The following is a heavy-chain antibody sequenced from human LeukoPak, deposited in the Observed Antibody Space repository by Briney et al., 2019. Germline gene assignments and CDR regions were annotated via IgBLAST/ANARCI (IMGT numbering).Heavy chain of an antibody. Sequence: PSETLSLTCTVSGGSISSYHWTWIRQPPGKELEWFGYIYYTGNTTYNPSLKSRVTISIDTSKNQFSMRLSSVTAADTAVYYCARVGRYYDSSGYSTDAFDVWGQGTMVTVSS. CDR1: GGSISSYH. V-gene: IGHV4-59*01. CDR3: ARVGRYYDSSGYSTDAFDV. J-gene: IGHJ3*01. CDR2: IYYTGNT. D-gene: IGHD3-22*01.